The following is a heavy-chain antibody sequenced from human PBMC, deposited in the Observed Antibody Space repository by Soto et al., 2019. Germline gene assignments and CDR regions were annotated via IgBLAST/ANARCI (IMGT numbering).Heavy chain of an antibody. CDR2: ISSSSSYI. Sequence: GSLRLSCAASGFTCSSYSMNWVRQAPGTGLEWVSSISSSSSYIYYADSVKGRFTISRDNAKNSLYLQMNSLRAEDTAVYYCARMVNVEKYYYDSSGYYSPAPFDYWGQGTLVTVSS. V-gene: IGHV3-21*01. CDR1: GFTCSSYS. CDR3: ARMVNVEKYYYDSSGYYSPAPFDY. J-gene: IGHJ4*02. D-gene: IGHD3-22*01.